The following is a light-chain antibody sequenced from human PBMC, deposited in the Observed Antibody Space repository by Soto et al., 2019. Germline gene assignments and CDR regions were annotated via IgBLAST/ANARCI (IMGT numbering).Light chain of an antibody. J-gene: IGLJ2*01. CDR1: SSNIGNNY. CDR3: GTWDSSLSAVV. Sequence: QSVLTQPPSVSAAPGQKVTISCSGSSSNIGNNYVSWYQQLPGTAPKLLIYDNNKRPSGIPDRFSGSKSGTSATLGITGLQTGDEADYWCGTWDSSLSAVVFGGGTKVTVL. V-gene: IGLV1-51*01. CDR2: DNN.